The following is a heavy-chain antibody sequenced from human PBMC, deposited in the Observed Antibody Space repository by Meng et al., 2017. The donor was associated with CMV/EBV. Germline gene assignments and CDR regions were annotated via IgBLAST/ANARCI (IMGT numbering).Heavy chain of an antibody. D-gene: IGHD4-17*01. CDR2: INHSGST. J-gene: IGHJ3*02. CDR1: GGSFSGYY. CDR3: ARETTGSAYGDYDDAFDI. Sequence: SETLSLTCAVYGGSFSGYYWSWIRQPPGKGLEWIGEINHSGSTNYNPSLKSRVTISVDTSKNQFSLKLSSVTAADTAVYYCARETTGSAYGDYDDAFDIWGQGTMVTVSS. V-gene: IGHV4-34*01.